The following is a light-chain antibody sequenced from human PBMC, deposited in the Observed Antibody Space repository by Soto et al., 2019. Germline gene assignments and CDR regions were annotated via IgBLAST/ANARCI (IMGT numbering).Light chain of an antibody. J-gene: IGKJ1*01. CDR1: QSVSSN. Sequence: IVITQYQFTLSVSRGESVSLSCRASQSVSSNLAWYQQKPGQAPSLLIYSAFTRATGIPARFSGTGSGTEFTLTISSLQSEDFALYYCQQYNGWPRTFGQGTKVDIK. CDR2: SAF. CDR3: QQYNGWPRT. V-gene: IGKV3-15*01.